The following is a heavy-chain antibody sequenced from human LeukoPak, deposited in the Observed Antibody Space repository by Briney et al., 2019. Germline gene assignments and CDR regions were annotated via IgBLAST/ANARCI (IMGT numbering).Heavy chain of an antibody. Sequence: ASVKVSCKASGYTFTSYYMHWVRQAPGQGLEWMGWINPNSGGTNYAQKFQGRVTMTRDTSISTAYMELSRLRSDDTAVYYCAREHDYGGNWRLVDAFDIWRQGTMVTVSS. V-gene: IGHV1-2*02. CDR3: AREHDYGGNWRLVDAFDI. J-gene: IGHJ3*02. CDR2: INPNSGGT. D-gene: IGHD4-23*01. CDR1: GYTFTSYY.